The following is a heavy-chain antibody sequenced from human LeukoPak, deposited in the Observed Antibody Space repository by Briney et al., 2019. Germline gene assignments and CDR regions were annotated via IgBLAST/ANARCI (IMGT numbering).Heavy chain of an antibody. V-gene: IGHV3-48*03. CDR3: ARVHSGGWWFFDY. CDR1: GFTFSSYE. D-gene: IGHD6-19*01. J-gene: IGHJ4*02. Sequence: GRSLRLSCAASGFTFSSYEMNWVRQAPGKGLEWVSYISTSGSPIYYADSVKGRFTVSRDNAKNSLYLQMNSLRAEDTAVYCCARVHSGGWWFFDYWGQGTLVTVSS. CDR2: ISTSGSPI.